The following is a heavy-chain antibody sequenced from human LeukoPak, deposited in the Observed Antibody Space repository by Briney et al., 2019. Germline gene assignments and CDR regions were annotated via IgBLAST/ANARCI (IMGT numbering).Heavy chain of an antibody. CDR3: ARDSSGYPYYFDY. J-gene: IGHJ4*02. V-gene: IGHV3-66*01. D-gene: IGHD3-22*01. CDR2: IYSGGNT. Sequence: GGSLRLSCAASGFTVSSNYMSWVRQAPGKGLEWVSVIYSGGNTYYADSVKGRFTISRDNSKNMLYLQMNSLRAEDTAVYYCARDSSGYPYYFDYWGQGTLVTVSS. CDR1: GFTVSSNY.